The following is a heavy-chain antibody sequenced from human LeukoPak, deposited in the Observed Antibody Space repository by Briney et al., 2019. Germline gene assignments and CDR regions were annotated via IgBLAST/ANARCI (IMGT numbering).Heavy chain of an antibody. CDR1: GYTFTGYY. Sequence: GASVKVFCKASGYTFTGYYMHWVRQAPGQGLEWMGWINPNSGGTNYAQKFQGRVTMTRDTSIRTAYMELSRLRSDDTAVYYCARARLGYCSGGSCWSFDYWGQGTLVTVSS. CDR3: ARARLGYCSGGSCWSFDY. CDR2: INPNSGGT. J-gene: IGHJ4*02. V-gene: IGHV1-2*02. D-gene: IGHD2-15*01.